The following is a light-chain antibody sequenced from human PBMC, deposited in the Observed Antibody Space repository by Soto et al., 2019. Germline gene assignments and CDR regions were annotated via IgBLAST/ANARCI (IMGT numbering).Light chain of an antibody. J-gene: IGKJ1*01. CDR1: QSISSW. CDR2: KAC. V-gene: IGKV1-5*03. CDR3: QQYNSYPWT. Sequence: DIQMTQSPSTLSASVGDGVTITCRASQSISSWLAWYQQKPGKAPKLLIYKACSLESGVPSRFSGSGSGTEFTLTISSLQPDDFATYYCQQYNSYPWTFGQGTKVEIK.